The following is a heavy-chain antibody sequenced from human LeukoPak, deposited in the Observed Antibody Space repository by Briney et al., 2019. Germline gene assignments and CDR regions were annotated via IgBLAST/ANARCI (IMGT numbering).Heavy chain of an antibody. J-gene: IGHJ1*01. CDR2: IIPIFGTA. Sequence: ASVKVSCKASGGTFSSYAISWVRQAAGQGLEWMGGIIPIFGTANYAQKFQGRVTITADESTSTAYMELSSLRSEDTAVYYCARDVRYYGSGRQGYFQHWGQGTLVTVSS. V-gene: IGHV1-69*13. CDR1: GGTFSSYA. CDR3: ARDVRYYGSGRQGYFQH. D-gene: IGHD3-10*01.